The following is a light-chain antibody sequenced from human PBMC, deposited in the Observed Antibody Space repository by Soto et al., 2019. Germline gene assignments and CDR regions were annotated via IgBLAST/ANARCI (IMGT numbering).Light chain of an antibody. V-gene: IGLV2-8*01. CDR3: SSYTGGNPSYV. CDR1: SSDVGGYDY. CDR2: EVT. J-gene: IGLJ1*01. Sequence: QSVLTQPPSASGSPGQSVTISCTGTSSDVGGYDYVSWYQQHPGKDPKLMIYEVTIRPSGVSDRFSGSKSGNTASLTVSGLQAEDEADYYCSSYTGGNPSYVFGTGTKLTVL.